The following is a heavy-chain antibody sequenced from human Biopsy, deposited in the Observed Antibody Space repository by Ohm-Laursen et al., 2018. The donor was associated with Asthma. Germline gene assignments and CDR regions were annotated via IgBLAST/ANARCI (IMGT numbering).Heavy chain of an antibody. Sequence: SLRLFCAASGFNLNTYTLSWVRQAPGQGLAWLSTISYDGKFKYFADSVKGRFTISRDYSKNTLYLQMNSLRLEDTGVYFCARDAGMNLAPGHWSFDLWGRGTLLTVSS. CDR3: ARDAGMNLAPGHWSFDL. D-gene: IGHD1-14*01. V-gene: IGHV3-30*04. CDR2: ISYDGKFK. CDR1: GFNLNTYT. J-gene: IGHJ2*01.